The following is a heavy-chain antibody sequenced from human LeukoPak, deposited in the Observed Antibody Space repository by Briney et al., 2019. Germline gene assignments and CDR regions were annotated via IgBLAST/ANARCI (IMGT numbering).Heavy chain of an antibody. Sequence: SETLSLTCAVYGGPFSGYYWSWIRQPPGKGLGWIGEINHSGSTNYNPSLKSRVTISVDTSKNQFSLKLSSVTAADTAVYYCAREDPDRKIDYWGQGTLVTVSS. J-gene: IGHJ4*02. CDR2: INHSGST. V-gene: IGHV4-34*01. CDR1: GGPFSGYY. D-gene: IGHD1-14*01. CDR3: AREDPDRKIDY.